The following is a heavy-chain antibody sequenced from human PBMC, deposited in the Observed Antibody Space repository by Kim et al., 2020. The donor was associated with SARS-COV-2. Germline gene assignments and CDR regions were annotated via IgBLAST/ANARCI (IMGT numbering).Heavy chain of an antibody. CDR1: GGSFSGYY. V-gene: IGHV4-34*01. D-gene: IGHD3-9*01. J-gene: IGHJ5*02. CDR2: INHSGST. Sequence: SETLSLTCAVYGGSFSGYYWSWIRQPPGKGLEWIGEINHSGSTNYNPSLKSRVTISVDTSKNQFSLKLSSVTAADTAVYYCARGSIFSKSCSNWFDPWGQGTLVTVSS. CDR3: ARGSIFSKSCSNWFDP.